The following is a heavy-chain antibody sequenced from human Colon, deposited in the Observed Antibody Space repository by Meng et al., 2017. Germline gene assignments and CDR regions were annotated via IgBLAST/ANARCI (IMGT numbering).Heavy chain of an antibody. CDR2: IYHSGST. Sequence: QRRGEGPGRVKASGTLSLTCAVSGGSISSSNWWSWVRQPPGKGLEWIGEIYHSGSTNYNPSLKSRVTISVDKSKNQFSLKLSSVTAADTAVYYCASFPPPGKQWLVTDYWGQGTLVTVSS. CDR1: GGSISSSNW. D-gene: IGHD6-19*01. V-gene: IGHV4-4*02. J-gene: IGHJ4*02. CDR3: ASFPPPGKQWLVTDY.